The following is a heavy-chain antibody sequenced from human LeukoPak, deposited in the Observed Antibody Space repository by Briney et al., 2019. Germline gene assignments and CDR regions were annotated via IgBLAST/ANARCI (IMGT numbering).Heavy chain of an antibody. CDR2: IIPIFGTA. V-gene: IGHV1-69*05. CDR3: ARDLEVATGDGPLDY. J-gene: IGHJ4*02. D-gene: IGHD5-12*01. Sequence: ASVKVSCKASGGTFSSYAISRVRQAPRQGLEWMGGIIPIFGTANYAQKFQGRVTITTDESTSTAYMELSSLRSEDTAVYYCARDLEVATGDGPLDYWGQGTLVTVSS. CDR1: GGTFSSYA.